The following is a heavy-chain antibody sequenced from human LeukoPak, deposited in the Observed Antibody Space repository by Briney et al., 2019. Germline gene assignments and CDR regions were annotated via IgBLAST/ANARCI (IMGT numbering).Heavy chain of an antibody. D-gene: IGHD5-12*01. CDR2: IYYIGST. CDR3: ARLSGYGLHYYYYMDV. Sequence: SETLSLTCTVSGGSISSSSYYWGWIRQPPGKGREWIGSIYYIGSTYYNPSLKSRVTISIDTSKTQFSLKLSSVTAADTAVYYCARLSGYGLHYYYYMDVWGSGTTVTVSS. V-gene: IGHV4-39*07. CDR1: GGSISSSSYY. J-gene: IGHJ6*03.